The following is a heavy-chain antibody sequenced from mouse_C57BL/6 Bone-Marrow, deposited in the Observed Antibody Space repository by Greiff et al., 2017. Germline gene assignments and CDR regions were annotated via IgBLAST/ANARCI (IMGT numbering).Heavy chain of an antibody. J-gene: IGHJ4*01. Sequence: QQSCKASGYTFTSYWMHWVKQRPGRGLEWIGRIDPNSGGTKYNEKFKSKATLTVDKPSSTAYMQLSSLTSEDSAVYYCARVRQLRLRRYAMDYWGQGTSVTVSS. D-gene: IGHD3-2*02. V-gene: IGHV1-72*01. CDR1: GYTFTSYW. CDR2: IDPNSGGT. CDR3: ARVRQLRLRRYAMDY.